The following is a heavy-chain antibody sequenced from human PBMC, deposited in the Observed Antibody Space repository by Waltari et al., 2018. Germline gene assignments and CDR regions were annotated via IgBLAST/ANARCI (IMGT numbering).Heavy chain of an antibody. CDR3: ARWGIVVGGGDY. CDR2: IYTSGST. V-gene: IGHV4-61*02. J-gene: IGHJ4*02. CDR1: GGSISSGSYY. D-gene: IGHD2-2*01. Sequence: QVQLQESGPGLVKPSQTLSLTCTVSGGSISSGSYYWSWIRQPAGKGLEWIGRIYTSGSTNYNPSLKSRVTISVDTSKNQFSLKLSSVTAADTAGYYCARWGIVVGGGDYWGQGTLVTVSS.